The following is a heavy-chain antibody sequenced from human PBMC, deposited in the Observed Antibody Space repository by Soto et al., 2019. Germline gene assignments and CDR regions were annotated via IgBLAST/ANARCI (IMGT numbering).Heavy chain of an antibody. Sequence: SETLSLPCTVSGGSLSSGGYYWSWIRQHQGQGLEWIGYIYYSGTTYYNPSLKSRVTISVDTSKNQFSLKLSSVTAADTAVYYCARVPDHEDYDYVWGSYRFFFDYWGQGTLVTVSS. CDR3: ARVPDHEDYDYVWGSYRFFFDY. CDR1: GGSLSSGGYY. V-gene: IGHV4-31*03. J-gene: IGHJ4*02. CDR2: IYYSGTT. D-gene: IGHD3-16*02.